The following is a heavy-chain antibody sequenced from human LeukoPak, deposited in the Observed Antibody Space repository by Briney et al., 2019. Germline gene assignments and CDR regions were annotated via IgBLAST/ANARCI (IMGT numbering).Heavy chain of an antibody. Sequence: PSETLSLTCTVPGGSISSYYWSWIRQPPGKGLEWIGYIYYSGSTNYNPSLKSRVTISVDTSKNQFSLKLSSVTAADTAVYYCARDGIQLWPDAFDIWGQGTMVTVSS. CDR1: GGSISSYY. CDR3: ARDGIQLWPDAFDI. J-gene: IGHJ3*02. V-gene: IGHV4-59*12. CDR2: IYYSGST. D-gene: IGHD5-18*01.